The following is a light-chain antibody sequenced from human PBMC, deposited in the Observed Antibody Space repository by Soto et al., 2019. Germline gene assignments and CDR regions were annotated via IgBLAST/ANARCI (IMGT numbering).Light chain of an antibody. J-gene: IGLJ1*01. V-gene: IGLV1-40*01. CDR1: NSNIGAGYD. Sequence: QSVLTQPPSVSGAPGQSVTISCTGSNSNIGAGYDVHWYQQIPGKAPKLLVYNSNSRPSGIPDRFSGSKSGTSASLAITGIQAEDEADYYCQSYDSSLSGYDFGTGTKATVL. CDR3: QSYDSSLSGYD. CDR2: NSN.